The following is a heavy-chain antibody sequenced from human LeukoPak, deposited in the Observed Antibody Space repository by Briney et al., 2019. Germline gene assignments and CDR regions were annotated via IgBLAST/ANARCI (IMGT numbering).Heavy chain of an antibody. V-gene: IGHV3-30*04. D-gene: IGHD6-13*01. CDR1: GFTFSSYA. J-gene: IGHJ6*02. CDR3: ARDVATAEVGGYYYGMDV. Sequence: EGSLRLSCAASGFTFSSYAMHWVRQAPGKGLEWVAVISYGGSNKYYADSVKGRFTISRDNSKNTLYLQMNSLRAEDTAVYYCARDVATAEVGGYYYGMDVWGQGTTVTVSS. CDR2: ISYGGSNK.